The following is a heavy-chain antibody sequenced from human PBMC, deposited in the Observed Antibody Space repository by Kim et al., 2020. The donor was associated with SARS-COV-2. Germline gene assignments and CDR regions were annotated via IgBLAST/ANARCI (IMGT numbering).Heavy chain of an antibody. CDR2: ISSSGSTI. CDR1: GFTFSDYY. D-gene: IGHD3-22*01. CDR3: ASPYDSSGSAGYFQH. V-gene: IGHV3-11*01. Sequence: GGSLRLSCAASGFTFSDYYMSWIRQAPGKGLEWVSYISSSGSTIYYADSVKGRFTISRDNAKNSLYLQMNSLRAEDTAVYYCASPYDSSGSAGYFQHWGQGTLVTVSS. J-gene: IGHJ1*01.